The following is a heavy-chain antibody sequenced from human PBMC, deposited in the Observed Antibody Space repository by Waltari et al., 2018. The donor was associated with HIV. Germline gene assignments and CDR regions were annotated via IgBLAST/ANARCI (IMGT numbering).Heavy chain of an antibody. J-gene: IGHJ5*02. CDR1: GGSISSSSYY. V-gene: IGHV4-39*01. CDR3: ARRGKDIVVVPAARLVTWFDP. CDR2: IYYSGST. D-gene: IGHD2-2*01. Sequence: QLQLQESGPGLVKPSETLSLTCTVSGGSISSSSYYWGWIRQPPGKGLEWIGSIYYSGSTYYNPSLKSRVTISVDTSKNQFSLKLSSVTAADTAVYYCARRGKDIVVVPAARLVTWFDPWGQGTLVTVSS.